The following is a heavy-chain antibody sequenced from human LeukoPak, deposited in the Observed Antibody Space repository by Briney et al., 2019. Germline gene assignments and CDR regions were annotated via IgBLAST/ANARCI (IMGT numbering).Heavy chain of an antibody. CDR2: INHSGST. Sequence: SETLSLTCAVYGGSFSGYYWSWIRQPPGKGLEWIGEINHSGSTNYNPSLKSRVTISVDTFKNQFSLKLSSVPAADTAVYYCAGRTKQTTQWLVVWAATSGALDYWGQGTLVTVSS. CDR1: GGSFSGYY. CDR3: AGRTKQTTQWLVVWAATSGALDY. D-gene: IGHD6-19*01. V-gene: IGHV4-34*01. J-gene: IGHJ4*02.